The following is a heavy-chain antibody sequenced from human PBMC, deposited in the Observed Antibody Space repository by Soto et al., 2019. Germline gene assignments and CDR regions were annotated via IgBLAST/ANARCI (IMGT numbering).Heavy chain of an antibody. J-gene: IGHJ4*02. CDR2: IKQDGSEK. V-gene: IGHV3-7*01. D-gene: IGHD2-15*01. CDR1: GFTFSSYW. CDR3: ARATLGYCSGGSCYAVDY. Sequence: EVQLVESGGGLVQPGGSLRLSCAASGFTFSSYWMSWVRQAPGKGLEWVANIKQDGSEKYYVDSVKGRFTISRDNAKNSLYLQMNSLRAEDTAVYYCARATLGYCSGGSCYAVDYWGQGTLVTVSS.